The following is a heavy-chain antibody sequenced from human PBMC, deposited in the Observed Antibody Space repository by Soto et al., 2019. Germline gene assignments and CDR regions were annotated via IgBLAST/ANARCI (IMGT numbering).Heavy chain of an antibody. CDR2: ISAYNGNT. V-gene: IGHV1-18*01. J-gene: IGHJ4*02. CDR3: ARVGDYYDRYYFDY. CDR1: GYTIISYG. D-gene: IGHD3-22*01. Sequence: QVQLVQSGAEVKKPGASVKVSCKASGYTIISYGFTWVRQAPGQGLEWMGWISAYNGNTNYAQKLQGRVTMTTDTSTSTAYMELRSLRSDDTAVYYCARVGDYYDRYYFDYWGQGTLVTVSS.